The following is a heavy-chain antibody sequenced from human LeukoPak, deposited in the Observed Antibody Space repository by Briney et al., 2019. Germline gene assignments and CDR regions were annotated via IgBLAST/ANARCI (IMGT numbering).Heavy chain of an antibody. CDR2: ISYDGSNK. V-gene: IGHV3-30-3*01. J-gene: IGHJ5*02. Sequence: GGSLRLSCAASGFTFSSYAMHWVRQAPGKGLEWVAVISYDGSNKYYADSVKGRFTIPRDNSKNTLYLQMNSLRAEDTAVYYCARVGTITMVRGGLYNWFDPWGQGTLVTVSS. CDR3: ARVGTITMVRGGLYNWFDP. CDR1: GFTFSSYA. D-gene: IGHD3-10*01.